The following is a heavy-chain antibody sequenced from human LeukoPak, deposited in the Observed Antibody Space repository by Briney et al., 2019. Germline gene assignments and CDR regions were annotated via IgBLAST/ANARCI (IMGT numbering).Heavy chain of an antibody. V-gene: IGHV4-59*01. CDR1: GGSISSYY. D-gene: IGHD3-22*01. CDR2: IYYSGST. Sequence: PSQTLSLTCTVSGGSISSYYWSWIRQPPGKGLEWIGYIYYSGSTNYNPSLKSRVTISIDTSMNQFSLKLTSVTAADTAVYYCARRTEGSSVYYFNWGQGTLVTVSS. CDR3: ARRTEGSSVYYFN. J-gene: IGHJ4*02.